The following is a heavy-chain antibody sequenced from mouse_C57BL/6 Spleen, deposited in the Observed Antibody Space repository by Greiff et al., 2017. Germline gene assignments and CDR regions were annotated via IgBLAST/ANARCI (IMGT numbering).Heavy chain of an antibody. D-gene: IGHD2-3*01. J-gene: IGHJ3*01. Sequence: QVQLQQPGAELVKPGASVKLSCKASGYTFTSYWMHWVKQRPGQGLEWIGMIHPNSGSTNYNEKFKSKATLTVDKSSSTAYLQLSSLTSEYSAVYYCARNGGYLAWFAYWGQGTLVTVSA. CDR3: ARNGGYLAWFAY. V-gene: IGHV1-64*01. CDR1: GYTFTSYW. CDR2: IHPNSGST.